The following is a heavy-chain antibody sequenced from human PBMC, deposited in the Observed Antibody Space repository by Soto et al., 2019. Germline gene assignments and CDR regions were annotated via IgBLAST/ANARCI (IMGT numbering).Heavy chain of an antibody. V-gene: IGHV1-2*02. D-gene: IGHD6-19*01. Sequence: ASVKVSCKDAGYSFTGYYMHWVRQAPGQGFEWMGWINPGSGDTGFAQKFQGSVTMTRNTSISTAYMEMSRLRSEDTAVYFCATGHGRGYSIDWYFDYWSQGTLVTVSS. J-gene: IGHJ4*02. CDR2: INPGSGDT. CDR3: ATGHGRGYSIDWYFDY. CDR1: GYSFTGYY.